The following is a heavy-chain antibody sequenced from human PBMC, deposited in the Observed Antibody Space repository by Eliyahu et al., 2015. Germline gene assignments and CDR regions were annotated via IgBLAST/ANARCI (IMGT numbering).Heavy chain of an antibody. CDR3: ARGSPGTGYDILTGPYYFDY. CDR1: GXSFSXXX. CDR2: INHSGST. J-gene: IGHJ4*02. Sequence: QVQLQQWGAGLLKPSETLSLTCAVYGXSFSXXXWSWIRQPPGKGLEWIGEINHSGSTNXNPSLKSRXTIXVDTSKNQFSLKLSSVTAADTAVYYCARGSPGTGYDILTGPYYFDYWGQGTLVTVSS. V-gene: IGHV4-34*01. D-gene: IGHD3-9*01.